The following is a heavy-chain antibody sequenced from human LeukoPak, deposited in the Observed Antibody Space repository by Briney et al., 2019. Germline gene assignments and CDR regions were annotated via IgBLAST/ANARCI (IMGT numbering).Heavy chain of an antibody. CDR1: GFTFSSYA. Sequence: GGSLRLSCAASGFTFSSYAMNWVCQAPGRGLEWVSYIGPSGTAIYYADSVKGRFTISRDNARNSLFLQMNSLRAEDTAVYYCAELGITMIGGVWGKGTTVTISS. J-gene: IGHJ6*04. V-gene: IGHV3-48*03. CDR2: IGPSGTAI. CDR3: AELGITMIGGV. D-gene: IGHD3-10*02.